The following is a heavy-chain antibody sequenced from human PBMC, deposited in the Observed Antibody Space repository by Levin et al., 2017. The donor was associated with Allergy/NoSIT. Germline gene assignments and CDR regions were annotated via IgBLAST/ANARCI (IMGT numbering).Heavy chain of an antibody. Sequence: PSETLSLTCAVSGGSISSNNWWSWVRQPPGKGLEWIGEIYHSGSANYNPSLKSRVTISVDKSKNQFSLKLSSVTAADTAVYYCARKYYYDSRGFDPWGQGTLVTVSS. J-gene: IGHJ5*02. D-gene: IGHD3-22*01. CDR2: IYHSGSA. CDR1: GGSISSNNW. V-gene: IGHV4-4*02. CDR3: ARKYYYDSRGFDP.